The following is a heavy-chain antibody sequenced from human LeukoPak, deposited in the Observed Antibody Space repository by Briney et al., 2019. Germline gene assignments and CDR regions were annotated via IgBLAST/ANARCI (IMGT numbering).Heavy chain of an antibody. CDR3: ARWIPYYDSSGAVDY. CDR1: GYTFTSYG. V-gene: IGHV1-18*01. Sequence: ASVKVSCKTSGYTFTSYGISWVRQAPGQGLEWMGWISAYNGNTNYAQKLQGRVTMTTDTSTSTAYMELRSLRSDDTAVYYCARWIPYYDSSGAVDYWGQGTLVTVSS. CDR2: ISAYNGNT. J-gene: IGHJ4*02. D-gene: IGHD3-22*01.